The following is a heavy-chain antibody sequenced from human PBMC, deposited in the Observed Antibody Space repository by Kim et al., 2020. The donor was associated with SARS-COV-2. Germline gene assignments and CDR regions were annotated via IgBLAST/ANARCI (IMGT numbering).Heavy chain of an antibody. J-gene: IGHJ4*02. Sequence: GGSLRLSCAASGFTFSSYWMHWVRQAPGKGLVWVSRINSDGSSTSYADSVKGRFTISRDNAKNTLYLQMNSLRAEDTAVYYCARAPRGSGLDYWGQGTLVTVSS. D-gene: IGHD6-19*01. CDR2: INSDGSST. CDR3: ARAPRGSGLDY. V-gene: IGHV3-74*01. CDR1: GFTFSSYW.